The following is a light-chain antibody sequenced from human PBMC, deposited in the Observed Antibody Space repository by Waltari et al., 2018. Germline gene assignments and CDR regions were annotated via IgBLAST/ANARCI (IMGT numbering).Light chain of an antibody. J-gene: IGLJ2*01. CDR3: QSYDGSLSSGV. V-gene: IGLV1-40*01. CDR1: RSNIGAGYA. CDR2: GNS. Sequence: QSVLTQPPSVSGAPGQRVTIPCTGRRSNIGAGYAVHWYQQLPGTAPKLLIYGNSNRPSGVPDRFSGSKSGASASLAITGLQAEDEGDYYCQSYDGSLSSGVFGGGTKLTVL.